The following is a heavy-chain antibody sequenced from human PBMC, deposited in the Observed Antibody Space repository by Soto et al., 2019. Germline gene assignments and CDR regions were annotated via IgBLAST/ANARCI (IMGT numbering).Heavy chain of an antibody. J-gene: IGHJ3*02. CDR1: GGSFSGYY. CDR2: INHSGST. V-gene: IGHV4-34*01. D-gene: IGHD5-12*01. CDR3: ARVKATIISAFDI. Sequence: SETLSLTCAVYGGSFSGYYWSWIRQPPGKGLEWIGEINHSGSTNYNPSLKSRVTISVDTSKNQFSLKLSSVTAADTAVYYCARVKATIISAFDIWGQGTMVTVSS.